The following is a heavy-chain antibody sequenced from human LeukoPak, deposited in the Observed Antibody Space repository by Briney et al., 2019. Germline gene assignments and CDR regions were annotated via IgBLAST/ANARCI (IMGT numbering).Heavy chain of an antibody. CDR3: AREANERIAAAVWDY. Sequence: SVKVSCKASGGTFSSYAISWVRQAPGQGLEWMGRIIPILGIANYAQKFQGRVTITADKSTSTAYMELSSLRSEDTAVYYCAREANERIAAAVWDYWGRGTLVTVSS. CDR2: IIPILGIA. J-gene: IGHJ4*02. D-gene: IGHD6-13*01. CDR1: GGTFSSYA. V-gene: IGHV1-69*04.